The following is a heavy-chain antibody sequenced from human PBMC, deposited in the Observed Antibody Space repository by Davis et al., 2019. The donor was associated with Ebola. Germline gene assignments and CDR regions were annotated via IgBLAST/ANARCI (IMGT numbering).Heavy chain of an antibody. Sequence: SETLSLTCAVSGGSISSSNWWSWVRQPPGKGLEWIGEIYHSGSTNYNPSLKSRVTISVDKSKNQFSLKLSSVTAADTAVYYCARRTYYYDSSGYWFDYWGQGTLVTVSS. J-gene: IGHJ4*02. CDR3: ARRTYYYDSSGYWFDY. D-gene: IGHD3-22*01. V-gene: IGHV4-4*02. CDR1: GGSISSSNW. CDR2: IYHSGST.